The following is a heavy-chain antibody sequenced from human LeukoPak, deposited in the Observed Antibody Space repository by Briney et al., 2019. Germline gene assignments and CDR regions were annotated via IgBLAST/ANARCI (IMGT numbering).Heavy chain of an antibody. D-gene: IGHD5-12*01. J-gene: IGHJ4*02. CDR1: GFTLSSYA. CDR2: ISYDGSNK. Sequence: PGGSLRLSCAASGFTLSSYAMHWVRQAPGKGLEWVAVISYDGSNKYYADSVKGRFTISRDNSKNTLYLQMNSLRAEDTAVYYCARELDPDSGYDPRGFDYWGQGTLVTVSS. CDR3: ARELDPDSGYDPRGFDY. V-gene: IGHV3-30-3*01.